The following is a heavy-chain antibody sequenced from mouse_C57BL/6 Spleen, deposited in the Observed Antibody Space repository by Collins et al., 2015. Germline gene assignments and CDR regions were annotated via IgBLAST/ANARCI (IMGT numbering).Heavy chain of an antibody. CDR1: GYTFTSYW. D-gene: IGHD2-4*01. CDR3: ARSLYYDYWFAY. CDR2: IDPSDSYT. J-gene: IGHJ3*01. V-gene: IGHV1-69*01. Sequence: QVQLQQPGAELVMPGASVKLSCKASGYTFTSYWMHWVKQRPGQGLEWIGEIDPSDSYTNYNQKFKGKSTLTVDKSSSTAYMQLSSLTSEDSAVYYCARSLYYDYWFAYWGQGTLVTVSA.